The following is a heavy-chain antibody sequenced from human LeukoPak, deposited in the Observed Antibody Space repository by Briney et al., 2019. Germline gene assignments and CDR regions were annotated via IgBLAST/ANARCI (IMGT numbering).Heavy chain of an antibody. J-gene: IGHJ4*02. Sequence: PSETLSLTCAVYGGSFSGYYWSWIRQPPGKGLEWIGEINHSGSTNYNPSLKSRVTISVDTSKNQFSLKLSSVTAADTAVYYCARALLGLNDYWGQGTPVTVSS. CDR2: INHSGST. V-gene: IGHV4-34*01. D-gene: IGHD3-10*02. CDR3: ARALLGLNDY. CDR1: GGSFSGYY.